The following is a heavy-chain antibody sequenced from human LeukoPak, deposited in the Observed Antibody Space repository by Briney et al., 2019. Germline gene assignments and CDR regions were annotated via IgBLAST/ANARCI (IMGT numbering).Heavy chain of an antibody. V-gene: IGHV3-30-3*01. CDR2: ISYDGSNK. D-gene: IGHD3-10*01. CDR1: GFTFSSYA. Sequence: PGRSLRLSCAASGFTFSSYAMHWVRQAPGKGLEWVAVISYDGSNKYYADSVKGRFTISRDNSKNTLYLQMNSLRAEDTAVYYCARGAMVRGVIIMILSASYYFDYWGQGTLVTVSS. J-gene: IGHJ4*02. CDR3: ARGAMVRGVIIMILSASYYFDY.